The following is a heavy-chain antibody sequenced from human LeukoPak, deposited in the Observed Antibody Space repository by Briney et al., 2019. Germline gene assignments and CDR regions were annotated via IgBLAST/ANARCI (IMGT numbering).Heavy chain of an antibody. J-gene: IGHJ1*01. D-gene: IGHD2-21*02. CDR3: ASLQGRVVVTTPLTEKRVYFQH. CDR1: GGSFSGYY. Sequence: SETLSLTCAVYGGSFSGYYWSWIRQPPGKGLEWIGGINHSGSTNYNPSLKSRVTISVDTSKNQFSLKLSSVTAADTVVYYCASLQGRVVVTTPLTEKRVYFQHWGQGTLVTVSS. V-gene: IGHV4-34*01. CDR2: INHSGST.